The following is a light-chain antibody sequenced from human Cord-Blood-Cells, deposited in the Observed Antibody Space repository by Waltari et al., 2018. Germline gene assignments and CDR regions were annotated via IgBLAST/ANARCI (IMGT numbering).Light chain of an antibody. CDR1: SSNIGSNI. V-gene: IGLV1-44*01. J-gene: IGLJ3*02. Sequence: QSVLTQPPSASGTLGQRVTITCSGRSSNIGSNIVNWYQQLPGTAPKLLIYSNKQRPSGVPDRFSGYKSCTSASLAISGLQSEDEADYYCAAWDDSLNGWVFGGGTKLTVL. CDR2: SNK. CDR3: AAWDDSLNGWV.